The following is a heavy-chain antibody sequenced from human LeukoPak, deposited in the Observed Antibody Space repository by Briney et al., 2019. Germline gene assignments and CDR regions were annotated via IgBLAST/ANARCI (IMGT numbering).Heavy chain of an antibody. Sequence: SETLSLTCTVSGGSISNYFWTWIRQPPGKRLEWIGYIYYSGSTYYNPSLKSRVTISLDASKKQFSLKLDSVTAADTAVYYCVRGREEMPTISETFDIWGQGTMVTVSS. V-gene: IGHV4-59*01. J-gene: IGHJ3*02. D-gene: IGHD5-24*01. CDR2: IYYSGST. CDR1: GGSISNYF. CDR3: VRGREEMPTISETFDI.